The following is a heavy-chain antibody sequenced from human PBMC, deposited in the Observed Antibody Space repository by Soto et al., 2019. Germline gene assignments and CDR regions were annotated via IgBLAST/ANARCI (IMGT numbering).Heavy chain of an antibody. J-gene: IGHJ4*02. D-gene: IGHD2-21*02. CDR1: GFTFSSYG. CDR2: IWYDGSNK. Sequence: QVQPVESGGGVVQPGRSLRLSCAASGFTFSSYGMHWVRQAPGKGLEWVAVIWYDGSNKYYADSVKGRFTISRDNSKNTLYLQMNSLRAEDTAVYYCARDWGVVVTAIDYWGQGTLVTVSS. V-gene: IGHV3-33*01. CDR3: ARDWGVVVTAIDY.